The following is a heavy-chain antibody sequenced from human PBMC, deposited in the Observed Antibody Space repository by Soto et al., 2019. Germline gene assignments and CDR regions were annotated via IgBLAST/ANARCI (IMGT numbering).Heavy chain of an antibody. CDR3: VTFGGENYYGMDV. V-gene: IGHV5-51*01. J-gene: IGHJ6*02. D-gene: IGHD3-16*01. CDR1: GYTLTGYW. Sequence: PGSSRMISWNGSGYTLTGYWIGWVRQMPGKGLEWMGIINPGDSDTRYSPSFQGQVTISVDKSIGTAYLRWSSLKASDTAIYYWVTFGGENYYGMDVWTQGTTV. CDR2: INPGDSDT.